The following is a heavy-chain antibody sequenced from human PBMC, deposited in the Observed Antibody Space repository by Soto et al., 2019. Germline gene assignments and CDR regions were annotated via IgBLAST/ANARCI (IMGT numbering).Heavy chain of an antibody. D-gene: IGHD2-2*01. Sequence: QLQLQESGSGLVKPSQTLSLTCAVSGGSIISGGYSWSWIRQPPGKGLEWIGYIYHSGSTYYNPSLKSRVTISVDRSKNQFSLKLSSVTAADTAVYYCARFIRCSSTSCWVFDYWGQGTLVTVSS. CDR3: ARFIRCSSTSCWVFDY. V-gene: IGHV4-30-2*01. J-gene: IGHJ4*02. CDR2: IYHSGST. CDR1: GGSIISGGYS.